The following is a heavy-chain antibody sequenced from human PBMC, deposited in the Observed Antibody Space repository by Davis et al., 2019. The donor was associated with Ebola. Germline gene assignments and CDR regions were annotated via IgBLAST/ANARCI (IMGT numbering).Heavy chain of an antibody. D-gene: IGHD3-10*01. CDR2: ITGGGDYT. CDR1: GFTFYIHA. V-gene: IGHV3-23*01. Sequence: GESLKISCAASGFTFYIHAMTWVRQAPGKGLDWVSSITGGGDYTYYADSVRGRFSISRDNSKNTLYLTMNSLRGDDTAVYYCSKISGGLWGQGTLVTVSS. J-gene: IGHJ4*02. CDR3: SKISGGL.